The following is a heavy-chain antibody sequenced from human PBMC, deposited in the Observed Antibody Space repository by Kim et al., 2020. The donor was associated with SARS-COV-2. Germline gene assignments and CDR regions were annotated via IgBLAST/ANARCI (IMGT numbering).Heavy chain of an antibody. Sequence: GGSLRLSCAASGFTFSSYAMHWVRQAPGKGLEWVAVISYDGSNKYYADSVKGRFTISRDNSKNTLYLQMNSLRAEDTAVYYCARDPDEPRGEYSRNLWG. V-gene: IGHV3-30-3*01. J-gene: IGHJ6*03. CDR2: ISYDGSNK. D-gene: IGHD6-13*01. CDR3: ARDPDEPRGEYSRNL. CDR1: GFTFSSYA.